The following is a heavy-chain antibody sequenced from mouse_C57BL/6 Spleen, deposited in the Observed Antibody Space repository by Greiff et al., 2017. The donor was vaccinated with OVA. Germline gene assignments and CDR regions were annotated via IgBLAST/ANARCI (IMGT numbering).Heavy chain of an antibody. V-gene: IGHV1-42*01. Sequence: EVQLQQSGPELVKPGASVKISCKASGYSFTGYYMNWVKQSPEKSLEWIGEINPSTGGTTYNQKFKAKATLTVDKSSSTAYRQLKSLSSEDSAVYYCTRSHYYYGGSYGYFDVWGTGTTVTVSS. J-gene: IGHJ1*03. CDR3: TRSHYYYGGSYGYFDV. CDR2: INPSTGGT. D-gene: IGHD1-1*01. CDR1: GYSFTGYY.